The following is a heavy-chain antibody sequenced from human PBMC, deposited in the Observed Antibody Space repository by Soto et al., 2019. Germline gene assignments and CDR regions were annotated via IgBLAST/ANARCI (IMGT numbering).Heavy chain of an antibody. CDR2: ISYDGSNK. D-gene: IGHD2-15*01. Sequence: QVQLVESGGGVIQPGRSLRLSCAASGFTFSSYGMHWVRQAPGKGLEWVAVISYDGSNKYYADSVKGRFTISRDNSKNTLYLQMNSLRAEDTAVYYCAKDKLRSTCSGGSCYVEYYYYGMDVWGQGTTVTVSS. V-gene: IGHV3-30*18. CDR1: GFTFSSYG. J-gene: IGHJ6*02. CDR3: AKDKLRSTCSGGSCYVEYYYYGMDV.